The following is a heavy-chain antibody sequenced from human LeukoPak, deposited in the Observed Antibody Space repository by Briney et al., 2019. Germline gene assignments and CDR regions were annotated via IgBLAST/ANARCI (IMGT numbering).Heavy chain of an antibody. CDR3: ARVDYGDYVFDY. V-gene: IGHV4-30-2*01. D-gene: IGHD4-17*01. J-gene: IGHJ4*02. Sequence: SETLSLTCAVSGGSISSGGYSWSWIRQPPGKGLEWIGYIYHSGSTYYNPSLKSRVTIPVDRSKNQFSLKLSSVTAADTAVYYCARVDYGDYVFDYWGQGTLVTVSS. CDR2: IYHSGST. CDR1: GGSISSGGYS.